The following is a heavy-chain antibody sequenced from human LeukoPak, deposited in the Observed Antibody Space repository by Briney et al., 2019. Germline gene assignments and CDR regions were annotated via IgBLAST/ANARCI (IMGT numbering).Heavy chain of an antibody. Sequence: GGSLRLSCAASGFTFSSYGMHWVRQAPGKGLEGVAVISYDGSNKYYADSVKGRFTISRDNSKNTLYLQMNSLRAEDTAVYYCASTTRYSSGWYLPTTFDYWGQGTLVTVSS. V-gene: IGHV3-30*03. J-gene: IGHJ4*02. CDR1: GFTFSSYG. CDR3: ASTTRYSSGWYLPTTFDY. D-gene: IGHD6-19*01. CDR2: ISYDGSNK.